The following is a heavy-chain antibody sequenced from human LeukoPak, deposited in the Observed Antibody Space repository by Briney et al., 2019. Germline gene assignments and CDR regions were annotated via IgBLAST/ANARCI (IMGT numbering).Heavy chain of an antibody. CDR1: GFTFSSYG. J-gene: IGHJ4*02. V-gene: IGHV3-33*06. CDR2: IWFDGKNE. CDR3: AKNGPKGPFVRYFDY. D-gene: IGHD2-8*01. Sequence: GGSLRLACAASGFTFSSYGMHWVRQAPGKGLEWVADIWFDGKNEHFADSVKGRFTISRDNSKNTLYLQMTSLRAEDTAVYYCAKNGPKGPFVRYFDYWGQGTLITVFS.